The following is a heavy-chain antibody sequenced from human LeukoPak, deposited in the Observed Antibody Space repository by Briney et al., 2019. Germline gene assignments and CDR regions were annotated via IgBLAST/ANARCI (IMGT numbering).Heavy chain of an antibody. CDR2: IYYSGST. J-gene: IGHJ3*02. V-gene: IGHV4-39*07. Sequence: PSETLSLTCTVSGGSISSSSYYWGWIRQPPGKGLEWIGSIYYSGSTNYNPSLKSRVTISVDTSKNQFSLKLSSVTAADTAVYYCARGKEAFDIWGQGTMVTVSS. CDR3: ARGKEAFDI. CDR1: GGSISSSSYY.